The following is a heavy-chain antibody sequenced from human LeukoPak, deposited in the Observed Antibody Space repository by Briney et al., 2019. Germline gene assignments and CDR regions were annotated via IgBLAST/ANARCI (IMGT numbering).Heavy chain of an antibody. D-gene: IGHD3-16*01. J-gene: IGHJ4*02. CDR1: GFTFSNHN. Sequence: GGSLRLSCAASGFTFSNHNMDWVRQAPGKGLEWISYISGRGEAIFYADSVQGRFTISRDNAKNSLFLQMNSLRTEDTAVYCAKDVAYTFDYWGQGTLVTVSS. CDR3: AKDVAYTFDY. CDR2: ISGRGEAI. V-gene: IGHV3-48*01.